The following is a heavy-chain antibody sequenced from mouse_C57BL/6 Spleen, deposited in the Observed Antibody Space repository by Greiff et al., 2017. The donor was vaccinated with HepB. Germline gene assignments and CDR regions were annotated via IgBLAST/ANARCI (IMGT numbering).Heavy chain of an antibody. J-gene: IGHJ2*01. V-gene: IGHV1-81*01. CDR3: AREGTGSIDY. CDR1: GYTFTSYG. D-gene: IGHD4-1*01. Sequence: VKLVESGAELARPGASVKLSCKASGYTFTSYGISWVKQRTGQGLEWIGEIYPRSGNTYYNEKFKGKATLTADKSSSTAYMELRSLTSEDSAVYFCAREGTGSIDYWGLGTTLTVSS. CDR2: IYPRSGNT.